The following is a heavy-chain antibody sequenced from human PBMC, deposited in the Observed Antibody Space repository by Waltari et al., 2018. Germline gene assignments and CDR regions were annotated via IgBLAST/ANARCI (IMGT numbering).Heavy chain of an antibody. CDR3: ARDYYYYIDV. V-gene: IGHV3-7*01. CDR2: IKQDGSEK. J-gene: IGHJ6*03. CDR1: GFPLSNYW. Sequence: EMQLVESGGGLVQPGGSLRLSCAVSGFPLSNYWMTWVRQAPGKGLEWVANIKQDGSEKSYVDSVKGRFTISRDNAKNSVYLQMNRVRAEDTALYYCARDYYYYIDVWGKGTTVTVSS.